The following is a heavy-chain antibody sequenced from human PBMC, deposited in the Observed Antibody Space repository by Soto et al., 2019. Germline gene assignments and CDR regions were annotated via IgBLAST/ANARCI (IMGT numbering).Heavy chain of an antibody. J-gene: IGHJ5*02. Sequence: PSETLSLTCAVYGGSFSGYYWSWIRQPPGKGLEWIGEINHSGSTNYNPSLKSRVTISVDTSKNQFSLKLSSVTAADTAVYYCARGLRIGELASWFDPWGQGTLVTVSS. CDR2: INHSGST. CDR3: ARGLRIGELASWFDP. V-gene: IGHV4-34*01. CDR1: GGSFSGYY. D-gene: IGHD3-10*01.